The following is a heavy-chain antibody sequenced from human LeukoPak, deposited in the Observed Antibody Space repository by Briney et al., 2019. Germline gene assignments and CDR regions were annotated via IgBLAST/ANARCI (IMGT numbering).Heavy chain of an antibody. CDR1: GYSFNIWW. CDR2: IYPGDSDT. CDR3: ARHLLEMTSPPRSDAFDI. Sequence: GESLKIYCKGSGYSFNIWWIGWARQMPGKGLEWMGIIYPGDSDTRYSPSFQGHVTMSADKSYSTAYLQWSSLKASDTAMYYCARHLLEMTSPPRSDAFDIWGQGTMVTVST. J-gene: IGHJ3*02. V-gene: IGHV5-51*01. D-gene: IGHD5-24*01.